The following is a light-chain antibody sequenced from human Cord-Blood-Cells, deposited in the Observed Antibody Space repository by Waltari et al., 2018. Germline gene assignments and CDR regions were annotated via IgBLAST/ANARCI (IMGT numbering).Light chain of an antibody. V-gene: IGKV3-15*01. J-gene: IGKJ1*01. Sequence: EIVMTQSPATLSVSPGDRATLSCRASQSVSSNLAWYQQKPGQAPRLLIYGASTRATGIPARFRGSGVGTEFTLTISSLQSEDFGVYYCQQYNNWWTFGQGTKVEIK. CDR2: GAS. CDR1: QSVSSN. CDR3: QQYNNWWT.